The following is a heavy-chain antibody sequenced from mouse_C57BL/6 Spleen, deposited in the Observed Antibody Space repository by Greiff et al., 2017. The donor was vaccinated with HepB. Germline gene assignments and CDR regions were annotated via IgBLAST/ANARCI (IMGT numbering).Heavy chain of an antibody. V-gene: IGHV1-15*01. D-gene: IGHD2-4*01. CDR2: IDPETGGT. CDR1: GYTFTDYE. Sequence: QVHVKQSGAELVRPGASVTLSCKASGYTFTDYEMHWVKQTPVHGLEWIGAIDPETGGTAYNQKFKGKAILTADKSSSTAYMELRSLTSEDSAVYYCTRVEDYDGAWFAYWGQGTLVTVSA. J-gene: IGHJ3*01. CDR3: TRVEDYDGAWFAY.